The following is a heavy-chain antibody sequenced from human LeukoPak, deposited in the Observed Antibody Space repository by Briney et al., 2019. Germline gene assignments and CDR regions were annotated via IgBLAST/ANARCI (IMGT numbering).Heavy chain of an antibody. V-gene: IGHV3-48*02. J-gene: IGHJ6*02. CDR1: GFTFSIYS. CDR3: ARYFGDPQGMDV. CDR2: IGGGGNSI. Sequence: PGGSLRVSCAASGFTFSIYSMNWVRQAPGKGLEWISYIGGGGNSIYYADSVKGRFTISRDNAKNSLCLQMNSLRDEDTAVYYCARYFGDPQGMDVWGQGTTVIVSS. D-gene: IGHD3-10*01.